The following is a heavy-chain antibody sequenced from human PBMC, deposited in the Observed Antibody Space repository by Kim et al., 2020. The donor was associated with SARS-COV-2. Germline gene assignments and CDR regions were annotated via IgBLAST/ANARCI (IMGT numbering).Heavy chain of an antibody. Sequence: SETLSLTCAVYSGSFSGYYWSWIRQPPGKGLEWIGEINHSGSTNYNPSLESRVTMSVDTSKNQFSLKLSSLTAADTAVYYCARAVYWFYGSGSFLGRRYLDYWGQGTLVTVSS. CDR1: SGSFSGYY. CDR3: ARAVYWFYGSGSFLGRRYLDY. D-gene: IGHD3-10*01. V-gene: IGHV4-34*01. J-gene: IGHJ4*02. CDR2: INHSGST.